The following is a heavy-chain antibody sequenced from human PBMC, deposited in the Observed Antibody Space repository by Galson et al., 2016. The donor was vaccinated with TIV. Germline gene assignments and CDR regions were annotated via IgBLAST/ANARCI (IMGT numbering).Heavy chain of an antibody. CDR2: INPNSGVT. V-gene: IGHV1-2*02. Sequence: SVKVSCKASGYNFIGYYIHWVRQAPGQGLEWMGWINPNSGVTTYAQKFQGGVAMTRDRSITTVYLDLSRLTSDDTAVYYCSRANDPSTQCDHWGQGTLVSVSP. CDR3: SRANDPSTQCDH. J-gene: IGHJ4*02. D-gene: IGHD1-1*01. CDR1: GYNFIGYY.